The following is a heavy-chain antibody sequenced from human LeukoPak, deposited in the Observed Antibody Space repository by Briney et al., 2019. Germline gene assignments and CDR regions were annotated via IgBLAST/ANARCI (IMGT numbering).Heavy chain of an antibody. CDR1: GFTVSSNY. J-gene: IGHJ4*02. Sequence: GGSLRLSCAASGFTVSSNYMSWVRQAPGKGLEWVSVIYSGGSTYYADSVKGRFTISRDNSKNTLYLQMNSVRAEDTAVYYCARDQEMYYFDYWGQGTLVTVSS. CDR3: ARDQEMYYFDY. V-gene: IGHV3-66*01. CDR2: IYSGGST.